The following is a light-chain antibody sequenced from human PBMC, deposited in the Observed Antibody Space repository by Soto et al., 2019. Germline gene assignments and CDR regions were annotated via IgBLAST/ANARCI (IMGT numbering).Light chain of an antibody. CDR2: SNN. CDR3: VAWDDSLNGYVV. CDR1: SSNIGSNT. V-gene: IGLV1-44*01. Sequence: QSALTRPPSGSGTPGQRGSISCSGSSSNIGSNTVNWYQQLPGTAPKLVIYSNNQRPSGVPDRFSGSKSGTSASLAISGLQSEDEADYYCVAWDDSLNGYVVFGGGTKVTVL. J-gene: IGLJ2*01.